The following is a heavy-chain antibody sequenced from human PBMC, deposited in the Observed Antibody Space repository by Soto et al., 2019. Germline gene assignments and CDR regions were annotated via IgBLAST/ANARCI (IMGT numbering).Heavy chain of an antibody. D-gene: IGHD5-18*01. CDR1: GYSFLNYW. CDR3: ARHIVDTSMTASFNY. Sequence: GESLKSSCKTSGYSFLNYWIGWVRQMPGKGLEWMGIIYPGDSDARYSPSFQGQVTISADKSISTVYLQWSSLKASDTAMYYCARHIVDTSMTASFNYWGQGTQVTVSS. CDR2: IYPGDSDA. V-gene: IGHV5-51*01. J-gene: IGHJ4*02.